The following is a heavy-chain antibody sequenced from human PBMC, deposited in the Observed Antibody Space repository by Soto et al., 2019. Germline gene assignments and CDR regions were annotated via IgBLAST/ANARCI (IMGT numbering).Heavy chain of an antibody. CDR2: ITYSGMT. D-gene: IGHD5-18*01. J-gene: IGHJ5*02. V-gene: IGHV4-31*03. Sequence: SETLPLTYSVNGDSMKRGSVYGCWIRQSPGNGLEYIGYITYSGMTFQNPSLKSRVTMSVDTPKNQFSLEVRSVTVADTAVYYCASLIQVGPSSGRFDPWGQGPLVTVS. CDR1: GDSMKRGSVY. CDR3: ASLIQVGPSSGRFDP.